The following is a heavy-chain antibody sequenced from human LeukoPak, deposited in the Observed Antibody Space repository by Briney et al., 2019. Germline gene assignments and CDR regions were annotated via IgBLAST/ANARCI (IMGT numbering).Heavy chain of an antibody. J-gene: IGHJ3*02. V-gene: IGHV4-59*01. CDR1: GGSISSYY. CDR3: ARGYYYDSSGYYPGAFDI. CDR2: IYYSGST. Sequence: SGTLSLTCTVSGGSISSYYWRWIRQPPGKGLEWIGYIYYSGSTNYNPSLKSRVTISVDTSKNQFSLKLSSVTAADTAVYYCARGYYYDSSGYYPGAFDIWGQGTMVTVSS. D-gene: IGHD3-22*01.